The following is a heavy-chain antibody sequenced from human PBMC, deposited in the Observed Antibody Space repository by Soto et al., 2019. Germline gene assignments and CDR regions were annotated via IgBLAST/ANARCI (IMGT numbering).Heavy chain of an antibody. CDR2: ISGSGGST. CDR1: GFTFSSYA. D-gene: IGHD2-15*01. J-gene: IGHJ4*02. V-gene: IGHV3-23*01. Sequence: GGSLRLSCSASGFTFSSYAVSWVRQAPGKGLEWVSAISGSGGSTYYADSVKGRFTISRDNSKNTLYLQMNRLRAEDTAVYYCAKDLCSGGSCYFDYWGQGTLVTVSS. CDR3: AKDLCSGGSCYFDY.